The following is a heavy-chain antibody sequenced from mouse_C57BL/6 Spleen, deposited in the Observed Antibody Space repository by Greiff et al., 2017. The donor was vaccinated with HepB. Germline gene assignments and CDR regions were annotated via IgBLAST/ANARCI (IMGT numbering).Heavy chain of an antibody. CDR2: ISDGGSYT. D-gene: IGHD1-1*01. Sequence: EVRVVESGGGLVKPGGSLKLSCAASGFTFSSYAMSWVRQTPEKRLEWVATISDGGSYTYYPDNVKGRFTISRDNAKNNLYLQMSHLKSEDTAMYYCARDRHITTVVATPRYFDVWGTGTTVTVSS. CDR1: GFTFSSYA. CDR3: ARDRHITTVVATPRYFDV. V-gene: IGHV5-4*01. J-gene: IGHJ1*03.